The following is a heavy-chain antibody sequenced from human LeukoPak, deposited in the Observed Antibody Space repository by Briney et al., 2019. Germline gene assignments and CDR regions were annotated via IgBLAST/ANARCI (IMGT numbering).Heavy chain of an antibody. CDR3: ARGGGQTSSWRSFDL. D-gene: IGHD6-13*01. V-gene: IGHV4-34*01. CDR1: GGSFSGYY. CDR2: INHSGST. Sequence: SETLSLTCAVYGGSFSGYYWSWIRQPPGKGLEWIGEINHSGSTNYNPSLKSRVTISVDTSKNQFSLKLSSVTAADTAVYYCARGGGQTSSWRSFDLWGQGTLVIVSS. J-gene: IGHJ4*02.